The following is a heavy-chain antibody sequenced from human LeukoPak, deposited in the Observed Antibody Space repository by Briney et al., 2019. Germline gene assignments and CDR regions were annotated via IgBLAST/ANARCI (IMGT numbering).Heavy chain of an antibody. CDR3: AKGGSDFVAMATIDY. V-gene: IGHV3-21*04. J-gene: IGHJ4*02. CDR1: GFTFSSYS. CDR2: ISSSSSYI. D-gene: IGHD5-24*01. Sequence: PGGSLRLSCAASGFTFSSYSMNWVRQAPGKGLEWVSSISSSSSYIYYADSVKGRFTISRDNAKNSLYLQMNSLRAEDTALYYCAKGGSDFVAMATIDYWGQGTLVTVSS.